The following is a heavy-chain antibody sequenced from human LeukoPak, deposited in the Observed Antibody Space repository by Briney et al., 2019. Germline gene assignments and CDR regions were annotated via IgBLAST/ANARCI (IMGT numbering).Heavy chain of an antibody. J-gene: IGHJ6*02. D-gene: IGHD3-3*01. CDR2: IIPIFGTA. V-gene: IGHV1-69*01. Sequence: GASVKVSCKASGGTFSSCAISWVRQAPGQGLEWMGGIIPIFGTANYAQKFQGRVTITADESTSTAYMELSSLRSEDTAVYYCARSTIFGVVIISYYYYYGMDVWGQGTTVTVSS. CDR1: GGTFSSCA. CDR3: ARSTIFGVVIISYYYYYGMDV.